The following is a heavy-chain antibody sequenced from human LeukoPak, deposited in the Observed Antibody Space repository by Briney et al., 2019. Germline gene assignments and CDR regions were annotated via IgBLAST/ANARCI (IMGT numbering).Heavy chain of an antibody. CDR1: GFTFSSYW. CDR3: ARGLKSPAGVDY. J-gene: IGHJ4*02. CDR2: INSDGNSA. D-gene: IGHD2-2*01. V-gene: IGHV3-74*01. Sequence: PGGSLRLSCAASGFTFSSYWMHWVRQAPGEGLVWVSHINSDGNSATYADSVKGRFTISRDNAKNTLYLQMNSLRAEDTAVYYCARGLKSPAGVDYWGQGTLVTVSS.